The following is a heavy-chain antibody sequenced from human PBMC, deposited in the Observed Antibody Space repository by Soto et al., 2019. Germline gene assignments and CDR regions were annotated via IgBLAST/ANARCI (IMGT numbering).Heavy chain of an antibody. D-gene: IGHD3-3*01. CDR1: GYSFTSYW. J-gene: IGHJ4*02. Sequence: GESLKISCKGSGYSFTSYWIGWVRQMPGKGLEWMGIIYPGDSDTRYSPSFQGQVTISADKSISTAYLQWSSLKASDTAMYSCARRNDFWSGYWPYYFDYWGQGTLVTVSS. CDR3: ARRNDFWSGYWPYYFDY. CDR2: IYPGDSDT. V-gene: IGHV5-51*01.